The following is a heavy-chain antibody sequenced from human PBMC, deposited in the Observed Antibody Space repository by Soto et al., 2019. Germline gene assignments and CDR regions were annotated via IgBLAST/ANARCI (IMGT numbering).Heavy chain of an antibody. CDR2: IIPIFGTA. Sequence: QVQLVQSGAEVKKPGSSVKVSCKASGGTFSSYAISWVRQAPGQGLEWMGGIIPIFGTANYAQKFQGRVTMTADESTSTAYMELSSLRAEDTAVYYCAREGLNWNQRGDFDYWGQGTLVTVSS. J-gene: IGHJ4*02. CDR3: AREGLNWNQRGDFDY. V-gene: IGHV1-69*01. CDR1: GGTFSSYA. D-gene: IGHD1-1*01.